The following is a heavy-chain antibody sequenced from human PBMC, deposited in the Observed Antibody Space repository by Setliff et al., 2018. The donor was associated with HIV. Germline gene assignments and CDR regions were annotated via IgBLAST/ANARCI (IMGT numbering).Heavy chain of an antibody. J-gene: IGHJ4*02. V-gene: IGHV1-2*06. CDR1: GYRFPYY. CDR2: ISPNSGAT. D-gene: IGHD3-10*01. CDR3: AGTRGLTERALDF. Sequence: ASVKLSCKASGYRFPYYIHWIRQAPGQGLDWMGRISPNSGATDSAQRFQGRVTMTADTSISTAYLELNRLKSDDAAVYFCAGTRGLTERALDFWGQGTLVTVSS.